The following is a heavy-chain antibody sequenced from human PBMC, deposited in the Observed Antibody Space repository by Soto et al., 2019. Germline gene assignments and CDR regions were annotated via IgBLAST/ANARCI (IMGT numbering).Heavy chain of an antibody. CDR1: GFTVSSNY. J-gene: IGHJ5*02. CDR3: ARGQESYPP. V-gene: IGHV3-66*01. Sequence: EVQLVESGGGLVQPGGSLRLSCAASGFTVSSNYMSLVRQAPGKGLEWVSVISSGSSTYYADSVRGRFTIYRDSSKNTLYLQMNSLRAEDTAVYFCARGQESYPPWVQGTVVTVSS. CDR2: ISSGSST.